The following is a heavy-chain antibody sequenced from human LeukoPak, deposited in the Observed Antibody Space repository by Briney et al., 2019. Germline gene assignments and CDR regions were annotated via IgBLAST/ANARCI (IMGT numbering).Heavy chain of an antibody. CDR3: ASLDKGNDVVFDY. D-gene: IGHD1-1*01. J-gene: IGHJ4*02. V-gene: IGHV1-2*02. Sequence: ASVKVSCKAFGYTFTGYYMHWVRQAPGQGLEWMGWINPNSGGTNYAQKFQGRVTMTRDTSISTAYMELSRLRSDDTAVYYCASLDKGNDVVFDYWGQGTLVTVSS. CDR2: INPNSGGT. CDR1: GYTFTGYY.